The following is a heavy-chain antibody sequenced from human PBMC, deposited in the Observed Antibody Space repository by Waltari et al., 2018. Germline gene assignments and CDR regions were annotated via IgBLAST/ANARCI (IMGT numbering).Heavy chain of an antibody. D-gene: IGHD6-13*01. J-gene: IGHJ4*02. Sequence: EVQLVESGGGLVQPGGSLRLSCEASGFPFSGFEFNWVRQAPGKGLEWVSYISSSGSTIYYADSVKGRFTISRDNAKNSLYLQMNSLRAEDTAVYYCARDVREEAAGTQPLDYWGQGTLVTVSS. V-gene: IGHV3-48*03. CDR1: GFPFSGFE. CDR2: ISSSGSTI. CDR3: ARDVREEAAGTQPLDY.